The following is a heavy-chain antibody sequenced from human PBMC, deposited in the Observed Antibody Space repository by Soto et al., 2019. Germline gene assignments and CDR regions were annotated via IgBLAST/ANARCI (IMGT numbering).Heavy chain of an antibody. V-gene: IGHV3-30-3*01. CDR1: GFTLSNHA. Sequence: QVQVAESGGGVVQPGRSLRLSCAASGFTLSNHAMHWVRQAPGKGLEWVAVISYDGSNKYYADSVKGRFTISRDNSKNTLYLQMNSLRAEDTAVYYCAREMGYCISTSCPFDYWGQGTLVTVSS. CDR3: AREMGYCISTSCPFDY. D-gene: IGHD2-2*01. J-gene: IGHJ4*02. CDR2: ISYDGSNK.